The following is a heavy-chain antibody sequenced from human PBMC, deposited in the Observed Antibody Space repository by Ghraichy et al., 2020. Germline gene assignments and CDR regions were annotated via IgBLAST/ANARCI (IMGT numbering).Heavy chain of an antibody. CDR1: GYSFSTYD. V-gene: IGHV1-8*01. CDR3: ARAPAALYCSGSTCYYPLDY. J-gene: IGHJ4*02. D-gene: IGHD2-15*01. Sequence: ASVKVSCKASGYSFSTYDVHWLRQATGQGLEWMGWMNPSSGDTGYAQKFQGRVTMTRNASISTAYMELSSLRSEDTAVYYCARAPAALYCSGSTCYYPLDYWGQGTLVTVSS. CDR2: MNPSSGDT.